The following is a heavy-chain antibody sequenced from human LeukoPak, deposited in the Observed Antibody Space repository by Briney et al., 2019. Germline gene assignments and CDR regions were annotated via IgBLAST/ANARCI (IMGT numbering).Heavy chain of an antibody. V-gene: IGHV1-24*01. J-gene: IGHJ6*02. Sequence: ASVKVSCKVSGYTLTELSMHWVRQAPGKGLEWMGGFDPEDGETIYAQKFQGRVTMTEDTSTDTAYMELSGLRSEDTAVYYCATVQWLVHGDYYGMDVWGQGTTVTVSS. D-gene: IGHD6-19*01. CDR2: FDPEDGET. CDR3: ATVQWLVHGDYYGMDV. CDR1: GYTLTELS.